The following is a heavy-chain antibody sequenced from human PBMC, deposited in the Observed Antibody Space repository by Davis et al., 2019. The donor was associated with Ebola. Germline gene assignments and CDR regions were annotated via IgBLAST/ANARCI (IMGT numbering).Heavy chain of an antibody. Sequence: GESLKISCAGSGFTFSSYGMHWVRQAPGKGLEWVAVISYDGSDTYYADSVKGRFTISRDNAKNSLYLQMNSLRDEDTAVYYCARGGYDWGQGTLVTVSS. J-gene: IGHJ4*02. CDR1: GFTFSSYG. CDR3: ARGGYD. V-gene: IGHV3-33*08. D-gene: IGHD6-25*01. CDR2: ISYDGSDT.